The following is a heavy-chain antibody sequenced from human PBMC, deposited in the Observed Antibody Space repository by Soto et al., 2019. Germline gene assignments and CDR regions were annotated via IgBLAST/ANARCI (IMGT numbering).Heavy chain of an antibody. Sequence: SQTLSLTCAISGDSVSSNSAAWNWIRQSPSRGLEWLGRTYYRSKWYNDYAVSVKSRITINPDTSKNQFSLQLNSVTPEDTAVYYCAREVGATNYYYYYYMDVWGKGTTVTVSS. CDR1: GDSVSSNSAA. CDR3: AREVGATNYYYYYYMDV. CDR2: TYYRSKWYN. D-gene: IGHD1-26*01. J-gene: IGHJ6*03. V-gene: IGHV6-1*01.